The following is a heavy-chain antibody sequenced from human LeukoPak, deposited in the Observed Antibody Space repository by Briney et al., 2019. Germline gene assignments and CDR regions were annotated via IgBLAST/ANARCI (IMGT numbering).Heavy chain of an antibody. D-gene: IGHD7-27*01. J-gene: IGHJ2*01. V-gene: IGHV4-34*01. CDR2: INHSGST. CDR3: VRRTLTGGVWYFDL. CDR1: GGSFSGYY. Sequence: PSETLSLTCAVYGGSFSGYYWSWIRQPPGKGLEWIGEINHSGSTNYNPSLKSRVTISVDTSKNQFSLKLSSVTAADTAVYYCVRRTLTGGVWYFDLWGRGTLVTVSS.